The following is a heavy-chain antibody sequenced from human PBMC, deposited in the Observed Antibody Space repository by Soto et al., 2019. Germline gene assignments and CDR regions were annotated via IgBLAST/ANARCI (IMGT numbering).Heavy chain of an antibody. Sequence: EVQLLESGGGLVQPGGSLRLSCVASGFTFSSYTMSWVRQAPGQGLEWVSGISNSGDTIYYADSVKGRFTISRYNLETTVYRPINRLRAEDTAVCYCADPVPAPAHNDYYDLDVWGQGPTVTVSS. V-gene: IGHV3-23*01. CDR3: ADPVPAPAHNDYYDLDV. J-gene: IGHJ6*02. D-gene: IGHD2-15*01. CDR1: GFTFSSYT. CDR2: ISNSGDTI.